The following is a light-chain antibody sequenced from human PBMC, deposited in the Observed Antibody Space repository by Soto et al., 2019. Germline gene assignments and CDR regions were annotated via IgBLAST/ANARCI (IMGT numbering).Light chain of an antibody. J-gene: IGKJ5*01. CDR3: QQYYSYPLT. CDR1: QGISSY. Sequence: AIRMTQSPSSFSASTGGRVTIACRASQGISSYLAWYQQKPGKAPKLLINAASTLQSGVPSRFSGSGSGTDFTLTISCLQSEDFATYYCQQYYSYPLTFGQGTRLEIK. CDR2: AAS. V-gene: IGKV1-8*01.